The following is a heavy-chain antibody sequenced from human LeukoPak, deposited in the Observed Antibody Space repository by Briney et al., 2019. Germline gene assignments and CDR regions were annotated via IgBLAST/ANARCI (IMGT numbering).Heavy chain of an antibody. CDR2: ISGSGGST. V-gene: IGHV3-23*01. J-gene: IGHJ4*02. CDR3: AKDLSPGTYDY. Sequence: GGSLRLSCAASGFTFSSYAMSWVRQAPGKGLEWVSAISGSGGSTYYADSVKGRFTIYRDNSKNTLYLQMNSPRAEDTAVYYCAKDLSPGTYDYWGQGTLVTVSS. D-gene: IGHD1-1*01. CDR1: GFTFSSYA.